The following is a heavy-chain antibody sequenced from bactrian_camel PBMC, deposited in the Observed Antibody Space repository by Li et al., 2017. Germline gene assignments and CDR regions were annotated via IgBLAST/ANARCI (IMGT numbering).Heavy chain of an antibody. J-gene: IGHJ4*01. CDR2: INSGGGTT. CDR1: GFTFSSYW. CDR3: AKSDEGAVN. Sequence: HVQLVESGGGSVQAGGSLRLSCAASGFTFSSYWMYWVRQAPGKGLEWVSTINSGGGTTYYADSVKGRFTISRDNAKNTVYLQMNSLKTEDTAMYYCAKSDEGAVNWGQGTQVTVS. V-gene: IGHV3S1*01.